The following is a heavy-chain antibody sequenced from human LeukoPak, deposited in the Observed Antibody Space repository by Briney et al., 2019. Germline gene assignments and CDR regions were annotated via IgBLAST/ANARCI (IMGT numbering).Heavy chain of an antibody. J-gene: IGHJ5*02. CDR2: INPNSGGT. V-gene: IGHV1-2*04. CDR1: GYTFTGYY. Sequence: GASVKVSCKASGYTFTGYYMHWVRQAPGQGLEWMGWINPNSGGTNYAQKFQGWVTMTRDTSISTAYMELSRLRSDDTAVYYCARGNDYGDYDWFDPWGQGTLVTASS. D-gene: IGHD4-17*01. CDR3: ARGNDYGDYDWFDP.